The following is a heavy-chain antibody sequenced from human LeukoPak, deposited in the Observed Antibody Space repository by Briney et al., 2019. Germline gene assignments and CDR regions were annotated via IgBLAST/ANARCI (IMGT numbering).Heavy chain of an antibody. Sequence: ASVKVSCKASGYTFTGYYMHWVRQAPGKGLEWMGGFDPEDGETIYAQKFQGRVTMTEDTSTDTAYMELSSLRSEDTAVYYCATVVVVPAATPEDYWGQGTLVTVSS. D-gene: IGHD2-2*01. CDR1: GYTFTGYY. CDR2: FDPEDGET. V-gene: IGHV1-24*01. J-gene: IGHJ4*02. CDR3: ATVVVVPAATPEDY.